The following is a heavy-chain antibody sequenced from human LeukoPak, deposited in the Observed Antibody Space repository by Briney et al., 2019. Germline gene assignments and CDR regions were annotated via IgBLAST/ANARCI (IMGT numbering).Heavy chain of an antibody. V-gene: IGHV3-30*02. J-gene: IGHJ4*02. CDR2: IRYDGSNK. CDR1: GFTFSSYG. D-gene: IGHD3-10*01. CDR3: AKGYYGSGSYGWFDC. Sequence: GGSLRLSCAASGFTFSSYGMHWVRQAPGKGLEWMAFIRYDGSNKYYADCVKGRFTISRDNSKNTLFLHMNSLRAEDTAVYSCAKGYYGSGSYGWFDCWGQGTLVTVSS.